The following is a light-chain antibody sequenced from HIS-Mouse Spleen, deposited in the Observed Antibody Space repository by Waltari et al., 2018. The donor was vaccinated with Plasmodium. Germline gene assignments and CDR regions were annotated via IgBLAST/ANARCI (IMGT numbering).Light chain of an antibody. V-gene: IGLV2-14*03. J-gene: IGLJ2*01. CDR2: DVS. CDR3: SSYTSSSTHVV. CDR1: SSDVGGYHY. Sequence: QSALTQPASVSGSPGQSITISCTGTSSDVGGYHYVSWYQQHPGKAPKLMIYDVSNRPSGFSKRFSGSKSGNTASLTISGLQAEDEADYYCSSYTSSSTHVVFGGGTMLTVL.